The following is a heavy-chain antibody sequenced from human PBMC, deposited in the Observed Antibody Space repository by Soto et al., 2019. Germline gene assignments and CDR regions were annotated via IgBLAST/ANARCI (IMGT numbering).Heavy chain of an antibody. J-gene: IGHJ4*02. Sequence: SETLSLTCAVYGGFVTSGSYYWSWIRQPPGKGLEWIGEINHSGSTNYNPSLKSRVTISVDTSKNQFSLKLSSVTAADTAVYYCARGLHDILTGYQPPDYWGQGTLVTVSS. V-gene: IGHV4-34*01. CDR1: GGFVTSGSYY. CDR3: ARGLHDILTGYQPPDY. CDR2: INHSGST. D-gene: IGHD3-9*01.